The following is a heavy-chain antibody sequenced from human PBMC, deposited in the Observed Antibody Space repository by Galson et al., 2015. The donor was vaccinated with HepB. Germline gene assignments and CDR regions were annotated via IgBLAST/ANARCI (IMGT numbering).Heavy chain of an antibody. CDR2: ISAYNGNT. Sequence: SVKVSCKASGYTFTSYGISWVRQAPGQGLEWMGWISAYNGNTNYAQKLQGRVTMTTDTSTSTAYMELRSLRSDDTAVYYCATLRAAHTGGDLLDYMDVWGKGTTVTVSS. CDR1: GYTFTSYG. V-gene: IGHV1-18*01. J-gene: IGHJ6*03. CDR3: ATLRAAHTGGDLLDYMDV. D-gene: IGHD6-6*01.